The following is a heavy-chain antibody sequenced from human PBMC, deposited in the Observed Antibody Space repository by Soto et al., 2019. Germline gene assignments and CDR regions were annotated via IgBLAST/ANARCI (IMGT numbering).Heavy chain of an antibody. J-gene: IGHJ4*02. V-gene: IGHV1-8*01. CDR3: ARDYGVYSGDY. CDR1: GYTFSSYD. CDR2: MIPNSGKI. Sequence: QVQLVQSGAEVKKPGASVKVSCKASGYTFSSYDINWVRQATGQGLEWMGWMIPNSGKIRYAQKFQGRLTMTRNTPISTAYMELSSPRPEDTAVYYCARDYGVYSGDYWGQGTLVTVSS. D-gene: IGHD4-17*01.